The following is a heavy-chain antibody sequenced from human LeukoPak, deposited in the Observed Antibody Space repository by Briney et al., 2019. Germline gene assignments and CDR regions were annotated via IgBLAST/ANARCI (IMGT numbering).Heavy chain of an antibody. CDR3: ARDLIGAVANPIDDY. CDR1: GVTFSSYP. V-gene: IGHV1-69*01. CDR2: IIPIFGTT. J-gene: IGHJ4*02. Sequence: SVKLSCKTSGVTFSSYPTSWVRQAPGQGLEWMGHIIPIFGTTNYAQRFQGRVTISADESTSTAYMELSSLTSDDTAVYYCARDLIGAVANPIDDYWGQGPLVTVSS. D-gene: IGHD6-19*01.